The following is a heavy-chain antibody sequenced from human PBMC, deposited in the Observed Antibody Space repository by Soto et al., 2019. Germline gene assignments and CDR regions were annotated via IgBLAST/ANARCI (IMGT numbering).Heavy chain of an antibody. D-gene: IGHD2-2*01. J-gene: IGHJ6*03. CDR2: INHSGST. CDR1: GGSFSGYY. V-gene: IGHV4-34*01. Sequence: SETLSLTCAVYGGSFSGYYWSWIRQPPGKGLEWIGEINHSGSTNYNPSLKSRVTISVDTSKNQFSLKLSSVTAADTAVYYCARATVVVPAATHYYMDVWGKGTTVTVSS. CDR3: ARATVVVPAATHYYMDV.